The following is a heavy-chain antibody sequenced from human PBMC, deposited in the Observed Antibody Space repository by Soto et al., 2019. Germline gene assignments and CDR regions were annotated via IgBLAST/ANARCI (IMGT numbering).Heavy chain of an antibody. CDR1: GASISSGGYY. CDR2: IHYSGST. V-gene: IGHV4-31*03. Sequence: SETLSLTCTVSGASISSGGYYWSWIRQNPGKGLEWIAYIHYSGSTYFNPSLRSRVTISLDTSKNQFSLKLSSVTAADTAVYYCTRDNYGSGSYAFDYWGQGTLVTVSS. D-gene: IGHD3-10*01. J-gene: IGHJ4*02. CDR3: TRDNYGSGSYAFDY.